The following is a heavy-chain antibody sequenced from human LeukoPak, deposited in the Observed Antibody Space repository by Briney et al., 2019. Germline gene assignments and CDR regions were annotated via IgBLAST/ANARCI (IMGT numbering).Heavy chain of an antibody. CDR2: IDPSGSTT. Sequence: ASVKVSCKTSGYTFSRYYMNWVRQAPGQGLEWMGIIDPSGSTTSYAPKFQGRLTMTRDTSTSTDYMGLTGLTSEDTAVYYCARPPRPFYYYYMAIWGTGTTVTVSS. CDR1: GYTFSRYY. V-gene: IGHV1-46*03. J-gene: IGHJ6*03. CDR3: ARPPRPFYYYYMAI.